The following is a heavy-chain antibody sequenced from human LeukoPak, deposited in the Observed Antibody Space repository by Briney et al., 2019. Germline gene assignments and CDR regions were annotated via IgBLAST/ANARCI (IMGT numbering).Heavy chain of an antibody. CDR3: AKGRQYSFDYLIDY. V-gene: IGHV3-30*18. D-gene: IGHD3-9*01. Sequence: GGSLRLSCVASGFTFSSLGMHWVRQAPGKGLEWVAVISSDGSKKNYADSVKGRLTLSRDNSKNTVYLQVNSLRTEDTAVYYCAKGRQYSFDYLIDYWGQGTLVTVSS. CDR1: GFTFSSLG. J-gene: IGHJ4*02. CDR2: ISSDGSKK.